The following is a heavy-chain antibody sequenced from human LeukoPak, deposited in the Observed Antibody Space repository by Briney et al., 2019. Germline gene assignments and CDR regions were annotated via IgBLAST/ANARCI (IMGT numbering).Heavy chain of an antibody. CDR3: AKVAEVGATGYYYYMDV. CDR2: IRSKVYGGTP. Sequence: GGSLRLSCTASGFTFGDYAMTWVRQAPGKGLEWVGFIRSKVYGGTPEYAASVKGRFTISRDDSKNTLYLQMSSLRAEDTAVYYCAKVAEVGATGYYYYMDVWGKGTTVTISS. J-gene: IGHJ6*03. V-gene: IGHV3-49*04. CDR1: GFTFGDYA. D-gene: IGHD1-26*01.